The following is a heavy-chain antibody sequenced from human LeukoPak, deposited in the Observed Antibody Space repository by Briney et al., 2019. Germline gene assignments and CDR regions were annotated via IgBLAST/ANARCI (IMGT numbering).Heavy chain of an antibody. CDR2: INWNCGST. CDR3: ARDLSGSYQPFDY. CDR1: GFNFDDYG. J-gene: IGHJ4*02. D-gene: IGHD1-26*01. V-gene: IGHV3-20*04. Sequence: GGSQRLSCAASGFNFDDYGMIWVRQAPGEGLEWVSGINWNCGSTGYADSVKGRFTISRDNAKNSLYLQMKSLRAEDTALYYCARDLSGSYQPFDYWGQGILVTVSS.